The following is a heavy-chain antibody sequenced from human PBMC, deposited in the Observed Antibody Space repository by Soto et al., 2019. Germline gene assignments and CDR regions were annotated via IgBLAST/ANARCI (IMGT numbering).Heavy chain of an antibody. CDR3: ARQRVLSTNMFITSFDP. J-gene: IGHJ5*02. V-gene: IGHV4-39*01. Sequence: ETLSLTCSLSGGSINSSDHFWGWIRQTPGKGLEWIGSVYYTETTYYNPSLKSPVTISVETSRNTFSLKVNSVTAADTGIYYCARQRVLSTNMFITSFDPWGQGTLVTVSS. CDR1: GGSINSSDHF. CDR2: VYYTETT. D-gene: IGHD3-10*02.